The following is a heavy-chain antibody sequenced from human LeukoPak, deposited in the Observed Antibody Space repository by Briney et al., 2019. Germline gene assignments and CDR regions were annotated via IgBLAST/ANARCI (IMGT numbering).Heavy chain of an antibody. Sequence: ASVKVSCKASGYTFTGYYMHWVRQAPGQGLEWMGWINPNSGGTNYAQKFQGRVTMTRDTSISTAYMEMSRLRSDDTAVYYCARDNGYYDSSGYYMHYNWFDPWGQGTLVTVSS. D-gene: IGHD3-22*01. J-gene: IGHJ5*02. CDR2: INPNSGGT. CDR1: GYTFTGYY. V-gene: IGHV1-2*02. CDR3: ARDNGYYDSSGYYMHYNWFDP.